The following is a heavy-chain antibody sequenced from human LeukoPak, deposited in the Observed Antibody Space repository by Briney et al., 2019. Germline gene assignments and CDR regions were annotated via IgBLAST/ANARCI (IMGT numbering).Heavy chain of an antibody. CDR3: ARHPNGMRYSSSWTFDY. J-gene: IGHJ4*02. CDR2: IYYSGST. CDR1: GGSISSSSYY. D-gene: IGHD6-13*01. V-gene: IGHV4-39*07. Sequence: SETLSLTCTVSGGSISSSSYYWGWIRQPPGKGLEWIGSIYYSGSTYYNPSLKSRVTISVDTSKNQFSLKLSSVTAADTAVYYCARHPNGMRYSSSWTFDYWGQGTLVTVSS.